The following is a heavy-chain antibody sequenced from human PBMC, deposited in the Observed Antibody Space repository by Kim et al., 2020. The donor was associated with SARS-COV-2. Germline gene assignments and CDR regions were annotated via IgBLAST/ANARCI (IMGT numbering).Heavy chain of an antibody. CDR2: ISYDGSNK. CDR3: ARDVGGITGTTPN. Sequence: GGSLRLSCAASGFTFSSYAMHWVRQAPGKGLEWVAVISYDGSNKYYADSVKGRFTISRDNSKNTLYLQMNSLRAEDTAVYYCARDVGGITGTTPNWGQGTLVTVSS. CDR1: GFTFSSYA. J-gene: IGHJ4*02. D-gene: IGHD1-7*01. V-gene: IGHV3-30-3*01.